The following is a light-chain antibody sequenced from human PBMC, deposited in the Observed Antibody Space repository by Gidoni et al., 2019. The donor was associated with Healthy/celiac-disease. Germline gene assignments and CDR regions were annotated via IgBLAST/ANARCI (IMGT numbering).Light chain of an antibody. Sequence: EIVLTQSPATLSLSPGERATLSCRASQSVSSYLAWYQQKPGQAPRLLIYDASNRATGIPARFSGIGSGTDFTLTISSLEPEDFAVHDCQQRSNWPPLWTFGQGTKVEIK. CDR1: QSVSSY. CDR2: DAS. CDR3: QQRSNWPPLWT. V-gene: IGKV3-11*01. J-gene: IGKJ1*01.